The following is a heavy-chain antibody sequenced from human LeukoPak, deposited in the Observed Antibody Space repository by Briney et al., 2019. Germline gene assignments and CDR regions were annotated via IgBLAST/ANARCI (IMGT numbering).Heavy chain of an antibody. CDR1: GFTFDDYG. CDR2: INWNGGNT. D-gene: IGHD3-22*01. V-gene: IGHV3-20*04. CDR3: ARLDSSGYYSSSNFVC. J-gene: IGHJ4*02. Sequence: GGSLRLSCAVSGFTFDDYGMSWVRQAPGKGLEWVSGINWNGGNTGYADAVKGRFTISRDNAKNSLYLQMNSLRAEDTALYYCARLDSSGYYSSSNFVCWGQGTLVTVSS.